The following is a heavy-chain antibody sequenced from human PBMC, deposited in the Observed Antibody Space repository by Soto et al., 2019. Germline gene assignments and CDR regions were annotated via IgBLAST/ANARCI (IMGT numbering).Heavy chain of an antibody. V-gene: IGHV4-34*01. Sequence: QVPLQQWGAGLLKPSETLSLTCAVYGGSFSGYYWSWIRQPPGKGLEWIGEINHSGSTNYNPSLKSRVTISVDTSKNQFSLKLSSVTAADTAVYYCASLRVGYYYYGMDVWGQGTTVTVSS. CDR2: INHSGST. CDR1: GGSFSGYY. J-gene: IGHJ6*02. D-gene: IGHD2-15*01. CDR3: ASLRVGYYYYGMDV.